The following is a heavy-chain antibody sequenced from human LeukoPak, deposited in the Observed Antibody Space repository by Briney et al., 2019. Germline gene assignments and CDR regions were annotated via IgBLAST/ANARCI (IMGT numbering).Heavy chain of an antibody. V-gene: IGHV1-69*04. CDR3: ARDLVAATSGYFDY. CDR1: GGTFSSYA. D-gene: IGHD2-15*01. CDR2: IIPILGIA. Sequence: GSSVKVSCKASGGTFSSYAIIWVRQAPGQGLEWMGRIIPILGIANYAQKFQGRVTITADKSTSTAYMELSSLRSEDTAVYYCARDLVAATSGYFDYWGQGTLVTVSS. J-gene: IGHJ4*02.